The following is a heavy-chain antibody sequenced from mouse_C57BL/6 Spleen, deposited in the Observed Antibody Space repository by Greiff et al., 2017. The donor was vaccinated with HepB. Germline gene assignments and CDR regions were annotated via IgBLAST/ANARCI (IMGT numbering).Heavy chain of an antibody. CDR1: GYTFTSYW. V-gene: IGHV1-55*01. Sequence: QVQLQQSGAELVKPGASVKMSCKASGYTFTSYWITWVKQRPGQGLEWIGDIYPGSGSTNYNEKFKSKATLTVDTSSSTAYMQLSSLTSEDSAVYDCARSGSYDWYFDVWGTGTTVTVSS. D-gene: IGHD1-1*02. CDR2: IYPGSGST. J-gene: IGHJ1*03. CDR3: ARSGSYDWYFDV.